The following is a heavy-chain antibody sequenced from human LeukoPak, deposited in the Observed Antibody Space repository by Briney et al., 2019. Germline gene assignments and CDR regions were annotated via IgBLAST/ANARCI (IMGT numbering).Heavy chain of an antibody. V-gene: IGHV4-59*01. CDR2: IYYSGST. J-gene: IGHJ4*02. CDR3: ARLSLREARRIAAAGTDY. CDR1: GGSISSYY. D-gene: IGHD6-13*01. Sequence: SETLSLTCTVSGGSISSYYWSWIRQPPGKGLEWIGYIYYSGSTNYNPSLKSRVTISVDTSKNQFSLKLSSVTAEDTAVYYCARLSLREARRIAAAGTDYWGQGTLVTVSS.